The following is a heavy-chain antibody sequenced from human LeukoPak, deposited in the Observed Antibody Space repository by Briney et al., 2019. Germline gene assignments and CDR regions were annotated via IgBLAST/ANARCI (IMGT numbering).Heavy chain of an antibody. CDR2: ISWDGGRT. J-gene: IGHJ4*02. D-gene: IGHD3-22*01. CDR1: GFTFDGHT. CDR3: AKESQYYYDTGASYYFDH. Sequence: PGGSLRLSCAASGFTFDGHTMHWVRHVPGKGLQWVSLISWDGGRTVYADLVKGRFTISRDNSRNSLYLQMNSLTTEDTALYYCAKESQYYYDTGASYYFDHWGQGALATVSS. V-gene: IGHV3-43*01.